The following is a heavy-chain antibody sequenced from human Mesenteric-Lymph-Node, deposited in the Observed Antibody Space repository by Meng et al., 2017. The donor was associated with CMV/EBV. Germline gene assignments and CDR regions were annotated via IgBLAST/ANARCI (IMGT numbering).Heavy chain of an antibody. CDR1: GGSISSSSYY. CDR2: IYYSGST. J-gene: IGHJ4*02. V-gene: IGHV4-39*07. CDR3: AREDDQRAFDY. Sequence: GSLRLSCTVSGGSISSSSYYWGWIRQPPGKGLEWIGSIYYSGSTYYNPSLKSRVTISVDTSKNQFSLKLSSVTAADTAVYYCAREDDQRAFDYWGQGTLVTVSS. D-gene: IGHD3-3*01.